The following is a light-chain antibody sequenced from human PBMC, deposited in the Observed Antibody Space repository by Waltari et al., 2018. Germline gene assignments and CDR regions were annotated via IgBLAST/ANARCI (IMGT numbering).Light chain of an antibody. V-gene: IGLV2-11*01. CDR2: DVS. J-gene: IGLJ3*02. CDR1: SSDVGGYNY. Sequence: QSALTQPRSVSGSPGQSVTISCTGTSSDVGGYNYVSWYQQHPGKAPKLMIYDVSSRPSGVPDRFAGSKSGNTASLTISGLQAGDEADYYCCSYAGSYTWVFGGGTKLTVL. CDR3: CSYAGSYTWV.